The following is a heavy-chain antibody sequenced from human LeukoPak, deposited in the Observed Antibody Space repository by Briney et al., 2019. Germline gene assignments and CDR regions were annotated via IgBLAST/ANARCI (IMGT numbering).Heavy chain of an antibody. J-gene: IGHJ4*02. Sequence: SGPTLVNPTQTLTLTCTFSGFSLSTNKMCVTWIRQPPGKALEWLALIDWDDDKYYSTSLKTRLTISKDTSKNQVVLTMTNMDPEDTATYYCARARGSGAYYFDYWGQGPWSPSPQ. CDR3: ARARGSGAYYFDY. CDR2: IDWDDDK. D-gene: IGHD5-12*01. CDR1: GFSLSTNKMC. V-gene: IGHV2-70*01.